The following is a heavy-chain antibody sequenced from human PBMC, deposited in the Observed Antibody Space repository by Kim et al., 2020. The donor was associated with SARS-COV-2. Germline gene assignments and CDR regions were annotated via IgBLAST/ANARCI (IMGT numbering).Heavy chain of an antibody. CDR1: GFTFSSYW. CDR2: IKQDGSEK. V-gene: IGHV3-7*05. D-gene: IGHD2-21*02. Sequence: GGSLRLSCAASGFTFSSYWMSWVRQAPGKGLEWVANIKQDGSEKYYVDSVKGRFTISRDNAKNSLYLQMNSLRAEDTAVYYCARGCGGDCSLYYYYYGMDVWGQGTTVTVSS. J-gene: IGHJ6*02. CDR3: ARGCGGDCSLYYYYYGMDV.